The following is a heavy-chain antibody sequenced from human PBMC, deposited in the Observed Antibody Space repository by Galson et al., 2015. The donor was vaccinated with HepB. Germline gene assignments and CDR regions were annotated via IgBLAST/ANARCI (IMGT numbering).Heavy chain of an antibody. CDR1: GLTFSDYY. J-gene: IGHJ5*02. CDR3: ARVAFRVTLYSNWFDP. D-gene: IGHD2-2*02. V-gene: IGHV3-11*06. CDR2: ISSSSSYT. Sequence: SLRLSCAASGLTFSDYYMSWIRQAPGKGLEWVSYISSSSSYTNYVDSVKGRFTISRDNAKNSLYLQMNSLRAEDTAVYYCARVAFRVTLYSNWFDPWGQGTLVTVSP.